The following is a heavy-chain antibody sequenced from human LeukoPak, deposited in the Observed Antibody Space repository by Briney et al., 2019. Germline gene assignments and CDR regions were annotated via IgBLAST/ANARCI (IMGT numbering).Heavy chain of an antibody. CDR1: GGSISSYY. J-gene: IGHJ5*02. V-gene: IGHV4-59*12. CDR2: IYYSGST. D-gene: IGHD4-11*01. CDR3: AKGVGKTVTHAGYNWFDP. Sequence: PSETLSLTCTVSGGSISSYYWSWIRQPPGKELEWIGSIYYSGSTYYNPSLKSRVTISVDTSKNQFSLKLSSVTAADTAVYYCAKGVGKTVTHAGYNWFDPWGQGTLVTVSS.